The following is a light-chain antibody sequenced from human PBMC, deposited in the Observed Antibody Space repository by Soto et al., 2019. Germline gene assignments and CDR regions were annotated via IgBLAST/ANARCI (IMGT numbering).Light chain of an antibody. CDR2: AAS. V-gene: IGKV1-39*01. J-gene: IGKJ4*01. CDR3: QQSYTTPLT. Sequence: DIQMTQSPSSLSASVGDRVTITCRASQYISDFSNWYQQKPGKAPVILIYAASTLQSGVPSRFNGGGSETNFTLIISSLQPEDFATYYCQQSYTTPLTFGGGTKVDIK. CDR1: QYISDF.